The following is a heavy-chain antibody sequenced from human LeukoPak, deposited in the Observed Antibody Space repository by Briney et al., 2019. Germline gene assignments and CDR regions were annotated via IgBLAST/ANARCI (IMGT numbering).Heavy chain of an antibody. D-gene: IGHD3-22*01. CDR2: IDTNTGNP. CDR3: ARVYDSSGYYYYGMDV. J-gene: IGHJ6*02. Sequence: ASVKVSCKASGYTFSNYTLNWVRQAPGQGLEWMGWIDTNTGNPTYAQGFIGRFVFSLDTSVSTAYLQISSLKAEDTAVYYCARVYDSSGYYYYGMDVWGQGTTVTVSS. V-gene: IGHV7-4-1*02. CDR1: GYTFSNYT.